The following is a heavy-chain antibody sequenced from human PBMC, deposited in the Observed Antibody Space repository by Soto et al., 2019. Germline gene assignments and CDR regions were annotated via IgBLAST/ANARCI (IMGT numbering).Heavy chain of an antibody. CDR1: GFTFSNYD. J-gene: IGHJ4*02. D-gene: IGHD6-19*01. Sequence: GGSLRLSCAASGFTFSNYDMNWVRQAPGKGLEWVSGISGSGGSTYYADSVKGRFTISRDNSKNTLYLQMNSLRAEDTAVYYCAKDLSGSGWYYFDYWGQGTLVTVSS. CDR3: AKDLSGSGWYYFDY. V-gene: IGHV3-23*01. CDR2: ISGSGGST.